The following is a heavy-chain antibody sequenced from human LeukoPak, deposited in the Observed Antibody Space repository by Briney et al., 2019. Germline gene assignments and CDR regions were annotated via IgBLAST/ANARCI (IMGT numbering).Heavy chain of an antibody. D-gene: IGHD6-19*01. V-gene: IGHV4-59*01. Sequence: SETLSLTCTVSGGSISSYYWSWIRQPPGKGLEWIGYIYYSGSTNYNPSLKSRVTISVDTSKNQFSLKLSSVTAADTAVYYCATQAVAGPPTRVDDWGQGTLVTVSS. CDR1: GGSISSYY. J-gene: IGHJ4*02. CDR3: ATQAVAGPPTRVDD. CDR2: IYYSGST.